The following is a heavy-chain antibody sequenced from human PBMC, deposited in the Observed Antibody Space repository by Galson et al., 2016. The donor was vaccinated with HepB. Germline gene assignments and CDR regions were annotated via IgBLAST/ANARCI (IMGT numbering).Heavy chain of an antibody. Sequence: ETLSLTCGLQGGILTGYSWSWIRQPPGKSLEWIADVNHRGQTRYRTSLESRVSVTVDLSKSQFFLTLRSVTAADTATYYCARLKGKLLAAYSSSWNPKYPFDLWGQGTMVTVSS. V-gene: IGHV4-34*01. D-gene: IGHD6-19*01. CDR1: GGILTGYS. CDR3: ARLKGKLLAAYSSSWNPKYPFDL. J-gene: IGHJ3*01. CDR2: VNHRGQT.